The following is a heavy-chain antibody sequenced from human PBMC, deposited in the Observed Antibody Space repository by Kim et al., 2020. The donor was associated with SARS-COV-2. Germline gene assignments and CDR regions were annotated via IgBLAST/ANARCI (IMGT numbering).Heavy chain of an antibody. Sequence: SETLSLTCTVSGGSISSSSYYWGWILQPPGKGLEWIGSIYYSGSTYYNPSLKSRVTISVDTSKNQFSLKLSSVTAADTAVYYCARHVRSPMIVVVTNYYYYGMDVWGQGTTVTVSS. CDR1: GGSISSSSYY. J-gene: IGHJ6*02. D-gene: IGHD3-22*01. V-gene: IGHV4-39*01. CDR3: ARHVRSPMIVVVTNYYYYGMDV. CDR2: IYYSGST.